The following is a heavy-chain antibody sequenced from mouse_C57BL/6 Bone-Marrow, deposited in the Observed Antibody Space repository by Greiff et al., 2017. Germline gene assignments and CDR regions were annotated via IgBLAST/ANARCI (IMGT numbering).Heavy chain of an antibody. D-gene: IGHD2-12*01. CDR1: GYTFTSYW. V-gene: IGHV1-61*01. J-gene: IGHJ4*01. CDR3: ASRACYDLAMDY. Sequence: QVQLQQPGAELVRPGSSVKLSCKASGYTFTSYWMDWVKQRPGQGLEWIGNIYPSDSETHYNQKFKDKATLTVDKSSSTAYMQLSSLTSEDSAVYYCASRACYDLAMDYWGQGTSVTVSS. CDR2: IYPSDSET.